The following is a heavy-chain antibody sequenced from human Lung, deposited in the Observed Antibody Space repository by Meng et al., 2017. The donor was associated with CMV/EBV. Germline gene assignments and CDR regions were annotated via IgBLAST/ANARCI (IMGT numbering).Heavy chain of an antibody. J-gene: IGHJ5*02. D-gene: IGHD2-15*01. Sequence: GASXKISCAASGFTFDDHAMHWVRQRPGKGLEWVSLITWDGGDTYYADSVKGRFTISRDNSKNSLYLQMNSLRTEDTALYYCAKDGSDSSLGWLDPWGQGXLVTVSS. V-gene: IGHV3-43D*03. CDR1: GFTFDDHA. CDR3: AKDGSDSSLGWLDP. CDR2: ITWDGGDT.